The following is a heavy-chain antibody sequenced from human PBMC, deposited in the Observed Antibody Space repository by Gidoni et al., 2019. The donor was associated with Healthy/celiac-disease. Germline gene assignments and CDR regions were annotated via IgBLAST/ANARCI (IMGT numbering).Heavy chain of an antibody. CDR1: GYTSTSYY. D-gene: IGHD3-10*01. Sequence: QVQLVQSGAEVKKPGASVKVSCKASGYTSTSYYMHWVRQAPGQGLEWMGIINPGGGSTSYAQKFQGRVTMTRDTSTSTFYMELSSLRSEDTAVYCCARAFWDYYGSGTPGPHFDYWGQGTLVTVSS. J-gene: IGHJ4*02. V-gene: IGHV1-46*03. CDR3: ARAFWDYYGSGTPGPHFDY. CDR2: INPGGGST.